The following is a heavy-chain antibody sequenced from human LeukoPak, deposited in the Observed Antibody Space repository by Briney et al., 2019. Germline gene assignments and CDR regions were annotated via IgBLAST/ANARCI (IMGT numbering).Heavy chain of an antibody. V-gene: IGHV4-59*01. CDR3: ATDVVLVVVAATRVDNWFDP. CDR1: GGSISSYY. D-gene: IGHD2-15*01. Sequence: SETLSLTCTVSGGSISSYYWSWIRQPPGKGLEWIGYIYYSGSTNYNPSLKSRVTISVDTSKNQFSLKLSSVTAADTAVYYCATDVVLVVVAATRVDNWFDPWGQGTLVTVSS. CDR2: IYYSGST. J-gene: IGHJ5*02.